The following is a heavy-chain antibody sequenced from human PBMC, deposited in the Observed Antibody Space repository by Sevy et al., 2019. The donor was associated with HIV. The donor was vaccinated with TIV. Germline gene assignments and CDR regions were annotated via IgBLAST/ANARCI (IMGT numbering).Heavy chain of an antibody. CDR2: IWFDGSNT. CDR1: GFTFSTYG. Sequence: GGSLRLSCAASGFTFSTYGMHWVRQAPGKGLEWVAVIWFDGSNTYYADSVKGRFTISRDIAKNTLHLQMNSLRAEDTAVYYCARDLEFYDYGDYGPAFMPDYWGQGTLVTVSS. J-gene: IGHJ4*02. CDR3: ARDLEFYDYGDYGPAFMPDY. D-gene: IGHD4-17*01. V-gene: IGHV3-33*01.